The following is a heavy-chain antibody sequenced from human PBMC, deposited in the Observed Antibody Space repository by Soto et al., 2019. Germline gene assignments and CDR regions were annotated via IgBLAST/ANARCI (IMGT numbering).Heavy chain of an antibody. CDR1: GFTFSSYS. Sequence: PGGSLRLSCAASGFTFSSYSMNWVRQAPGKGLEWVSSISSSSSYIYYADSVKGRFTISRDNAKNSLYLQMNSLRAEDTAVYYCARDLRYSSGWYYFDYWGQGTLVTVSS. CDR2: ISSSSSYI. CDR3: ARDLRYSSGWYYFDY. J-gene: IGHJ4*02. D-gene: IGHD6-19*01. V-gene: IGHV3-21*01.